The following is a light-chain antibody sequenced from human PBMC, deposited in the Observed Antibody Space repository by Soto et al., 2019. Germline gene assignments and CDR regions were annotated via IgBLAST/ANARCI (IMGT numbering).Light chain of an antibody. CDR3: QQHNDYPIT. Sequence: DIQMTQSPSTLSASVGDRVTITCRASQSISDWLAWYQQKPGKAPYLLIYKASNLESGVPSRFSGSGSGTEFTLTISSLQPDDFATYYCQQHNDYPITFGQGKRLE. CDR2: KAS. V-gene: IGKV1-5*03. J-gene: IGKJ5*01. CDR1: QSISDW.